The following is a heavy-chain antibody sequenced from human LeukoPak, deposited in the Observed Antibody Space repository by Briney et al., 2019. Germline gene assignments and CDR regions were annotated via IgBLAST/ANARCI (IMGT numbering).Heavy chain of an antibody. Sequence: SETPSLTCAVSGGSISSSNWWSWVRQPPGKGLEWIGEIYHSGSTNYNPSLKSRVTISVDKSKNQFSLKLSSVTAADTAVYYCARRRQQLVRGLFDYWGQGTLVTVSS. CDR3: ARRRQQLVRGLFDY. D-gene: IGHD6-13*01. J-gene: IGHJ4*02. V-gene: IGHV4-4*02. CDR2: IYHSGST. CDR1: GGSISSSNW.